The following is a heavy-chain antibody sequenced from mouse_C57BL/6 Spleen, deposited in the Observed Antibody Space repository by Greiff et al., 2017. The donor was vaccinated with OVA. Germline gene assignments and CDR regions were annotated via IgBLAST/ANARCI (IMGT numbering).Heavy chain of an antibody. CDR1: GYTFTSYW. J-gene: IGHJ4*01. CDR2: IYPGSGST. Sequence: QVHVKQPGAELVKPGASVKMSCKASGYTFTSYWITWVKQRPGQGLEWIGDIYPGSGSTNYNEKFKSKATLTVDTSSSTAYMQLSSLTSEDSAVYYCARGGTTVVAHYAMDYWGQGTSVTVSS. V-gene: IGHV1-55*01. CDR3: ARGGTTVVAHYAMDY. D-gene: IGHD1-1*01.